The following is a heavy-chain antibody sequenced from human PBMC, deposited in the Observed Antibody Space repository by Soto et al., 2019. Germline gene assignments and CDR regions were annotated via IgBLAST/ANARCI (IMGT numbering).Heavy chain of an antibody. D-gene: IGHD4-17*01. Sequence: EVQLLESGGGLVQPGGSLRLSCAASGFTFSSYAMSWVRQAPGKGLEWVSAISGSGGSTYYADSVKGRFTISRDNSKNTLYLQMNSLRAEDAAVYYCAKADYGDYAYFDYWGQGTLVTVSS. V-gene: IGHV3-23*01. J-gene: IGHJ4*02. CDR1: GFTFSSYA. CDR3: AKADYGDYAYFDY. CDR2: ISGSGGST.